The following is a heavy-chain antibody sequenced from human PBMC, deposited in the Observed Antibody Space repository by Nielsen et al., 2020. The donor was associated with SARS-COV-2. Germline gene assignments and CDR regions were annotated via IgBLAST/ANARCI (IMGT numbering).Heavy chain of an antibody. J-gene: IGHJ3*02. D-gene: IGHD5-12*01. CDR3: TRVNPISGSWFDAFDI. V-gene: IGHV3-73*01. CDR2: IRSKANTYAT. CDR1: GFTFSGST. Sequence: GESLKISCAASGFTFSGSTMHWVRQASGKGLEWIGRIRSKANTYATGYAASMKGRFTISRDDSKNTAYLQMNSLKTEDTAVYYCTRVNPISGSWFDAFDIWGQGTMVTVSS.